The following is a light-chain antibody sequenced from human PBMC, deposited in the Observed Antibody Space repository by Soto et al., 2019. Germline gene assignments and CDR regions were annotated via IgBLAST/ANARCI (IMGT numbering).Light chain of an antibody. CDR2: LEGSGSY. J-gene: IGLJ3*02. CDR3: ETWDSNTHTV. CDR1: SGHSSYI. V-gene: IGLV4-60*02. Sequence: QLVLTQSSSASASLGSSVKLTCTLSSGHSSYIIAWHQQQPGKAPRYLMKLEGSGSYNKGSAVPDRFSGSSSGADRYLTISNLQVEDEADYYCETWDSNTHTVFGGGTKLTVL.